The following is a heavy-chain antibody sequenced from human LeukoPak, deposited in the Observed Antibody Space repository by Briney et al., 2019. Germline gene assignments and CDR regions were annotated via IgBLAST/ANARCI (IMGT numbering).Heavy chain of an antibody. D-gene: IGHD6-19*01. V-gene: IGHV3-7*01. CDR1: GFILSSYW. CDR2: IRQDGNDK. CDR3: ARYATSSGSRWLEP. J-gene: IGHJ5*02. Sequence: PGGSLRLSCAASGFILSSYWMSWVRQAPGKGLEWVAHIRQDGNDKYYVDSVKGRFTISRDNTKNSLYLQMNSLRAEDTAVYYCARYATSSGSRWLEPWGQGTLVTVSS.